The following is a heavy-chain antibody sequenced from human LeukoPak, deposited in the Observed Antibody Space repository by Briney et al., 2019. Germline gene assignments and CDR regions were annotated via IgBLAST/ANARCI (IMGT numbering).Heavy chain of an antibody. CDR2: INPSGGST. Sequence: ASVKVSCMASGYTFTSYYMHWVRQAPGQGLEWMGIINPSGGSTSYAQKFQGRVTMTRDTSTSTVYMELSSLRSEDTAVYYCARDRPGIGYFDLWGRGTLVTVSS. CDR1: GYTFTSYY. D-gene: IGHD1-14*01. CDR3: ARDRPGIGYFDL. V-gene: IGHV1-46*03. J-gene: IGHJ2*01.